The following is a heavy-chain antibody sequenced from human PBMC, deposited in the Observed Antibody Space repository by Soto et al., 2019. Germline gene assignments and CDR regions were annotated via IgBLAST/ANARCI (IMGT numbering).Heavy chain of an antibody. D-gene: IGHD3-10*01. V-gene: IGHV3-23*01. CDR2: ISGSGGST. CDR3: ASLSLYYYGSGKNGMDV. CDR1: GFTFSDYA. Sequence: GGSLRLSCSASGFTFSDYAMHWVRQPPGKGLEWVSAISGSGGSTYYADSVKGRFTISRDNSKNTLYLQMNSLRAEDTAVYYCASLSLYYYGSGKNGMDVWGQGTTVTVSS. J-gene: IGHJ6*02.